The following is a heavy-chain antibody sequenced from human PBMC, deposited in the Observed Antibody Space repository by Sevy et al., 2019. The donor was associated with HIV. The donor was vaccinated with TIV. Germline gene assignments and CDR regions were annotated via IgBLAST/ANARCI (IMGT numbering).Heavy chain of an antibody. V-gene: IGHV3-15*01. J-gene: IGHJ4*02. CDR3: TAGVGASDFDY. Sequence: GGSLRLSCAASGFTFSNAWMSWVRQAPGKGLEWVGRIKSKTEGATRDFAAPVKGRLLISREDSRNTVYLQMNSLKTEDTAVYYRTAGVGASDFDYWGQGTLVTVSS. CDR2: IKSKTEGATR. CDR1: GFTFSNAW. D-gene: IGHD1-26*01.